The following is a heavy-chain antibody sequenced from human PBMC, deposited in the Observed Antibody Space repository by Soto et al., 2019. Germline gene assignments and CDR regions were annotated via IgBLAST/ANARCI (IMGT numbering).Heavy chain of an antibody. J-gene: IGHJ4*02. CDR3: VRSEATALDY. CDR1: GDSLSRGNYY. V-gene: IGHV4-39*07. CDR2: SSFTGNT. Sequence: SETLSLTCTVSGDSLSRGNYYWGWVRQPPGKGLEWIGSSSFTGNTFFNPSLKSRVDVFVDTSKNQFSLKVNSVTAADTAVYYCVRSEATALDYWGQGTLVT.